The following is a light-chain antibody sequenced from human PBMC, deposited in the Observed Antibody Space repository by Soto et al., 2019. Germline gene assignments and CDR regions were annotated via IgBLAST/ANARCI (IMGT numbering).Light chain of an antibody. CDR1: QSVSSY. V-gene: IGKV3-11*01. Sequence: EISLTQSPATLSLSPRERATLSCRASQSVSSYLAWYQQKPGQAPRLLIYDASNRATGIPARFSGSGSGAAFTLTISSLEPEDFAVYYCQQRSNWPPLTFGGGTK. CDR2: DAS. CDR3: QQRSNWPPLT. J-gene: IGKJ4*01.